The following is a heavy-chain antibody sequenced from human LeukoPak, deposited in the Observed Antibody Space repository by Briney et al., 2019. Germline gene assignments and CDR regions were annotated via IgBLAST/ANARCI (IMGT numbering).Heavy chain of an antibody. V-gene: IGHV4-59*01. Sequence: SETLSLTCTVSGGSISSYYGSWIRQPPGKGLEWIGYIYYSGSTNYNPSLKSRVTISVDTSKNQFSLKLSSVTAADTAVYYCARDRGRSNYYYYYGMDVWGQGTTVTVSS. J-gene: IGHJ6*02. CDR2: IYYSGST. CDR1: GGSISSYY. D-gene: IGHD2-15*01. CDR3: ARDRGRSNYYYYYGMDV.